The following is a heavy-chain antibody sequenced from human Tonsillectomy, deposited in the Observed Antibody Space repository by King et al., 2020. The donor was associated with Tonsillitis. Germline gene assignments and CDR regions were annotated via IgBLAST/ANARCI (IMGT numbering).Heavy chain of an antibody. CDR2: IYPGDSET. J-gene: IGHJ4*02. Sequence: QLVQSGAEVKKPGESLKISCKASGYSFTSYWIVWVRQMPGKGLECMGIIYPGDSETRYSPSFQGQVIISADKSISTAYLQWSSLKASDTAMYYCARRYYYERSGYCPFDYWGQGTLVTVSS. V-gene: IGHV5-51*01. CDR3: ARRYYYERSGYCPFDY. CDR1: GYSFTSYW. D-gene: IGHD3-22*01.